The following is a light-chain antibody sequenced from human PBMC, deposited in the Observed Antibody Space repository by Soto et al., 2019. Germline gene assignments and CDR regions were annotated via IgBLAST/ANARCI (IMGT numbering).Light chain of an antibody. Sequence: EIVMTQSPATLSVSPGERATLSCRASQSVSSNLAWYQQKPGQAPRLLIYGASTRATGIPARFSGSGSGTEFTLTISSLQSEAFXVYXXQQYNXWGTFGQGTKVEIK. V-gene: IGKV3-15*01. CDR3: QQYNXWGT. CDR2: GAS. CDR1: QSVSSN. J-gene: IGKJ1*01.